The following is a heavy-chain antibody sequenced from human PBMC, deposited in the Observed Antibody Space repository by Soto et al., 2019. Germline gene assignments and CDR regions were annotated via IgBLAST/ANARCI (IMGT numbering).Heavy chain of an antibody. D-gene: IGHD2-2*01. V-gene: IGHV1-69*13. CDR2: IIPIFGTA. J-gene: IGHJ6*02. Sequence: GXSVKVCCKASVGTFSSYAISWVRQAPGQGLEWMGGIIPIFGTANYAQKFQGRVTITADESTSTAYMELSSLRSEDTAVYYCARDCSSTSCDLYYYYGMDVWGQGTTVTVSS. CDR3: ARDCSSTSCDLYYYYGMDV. CDR1: VGTFSSYA.